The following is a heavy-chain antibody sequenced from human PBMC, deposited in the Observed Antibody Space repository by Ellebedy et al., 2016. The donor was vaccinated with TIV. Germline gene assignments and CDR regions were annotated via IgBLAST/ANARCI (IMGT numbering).Heavy chain of an antibody. V-gene: IGHV3-74*01. D-gene: IGHD6-13*01. Sequence: GGSLRLSCAASGFTFSSYWMQWVRQAPGKGLVWVSRINTDGSSISYADSVKGRFTISRDNAKNTQYLQMNSLRADDTAIYYCVRGGLPAAGDYWGQGTLDTVSS. J-gene: IGHJ4*02. CDR3: VRGGLPAAGDY. CDR1: GFTFSSYW. CDR2: INTDGSSI.